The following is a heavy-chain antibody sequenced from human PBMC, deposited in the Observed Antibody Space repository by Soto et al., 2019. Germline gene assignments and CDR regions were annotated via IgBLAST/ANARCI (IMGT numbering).Heavy chain of an antibody. D-gene: IGHD7-27*01. J-gene: IGHJ6*02. Sequence: GGSLRLSCAASGFTFSSYGMHWVRQAPGKGLEWVAVIWYDGSNKYYADSVKGRVTISRDNSKNTLYLQMNSLRAEDTAVYYCARDGRGDRSGVAPTIWGYYGMDVWGQGTTVTVSS. CDR1: GFTFSSYG. CDR2: IWYDGSNK. V-gene: IGHV3-33*01. CDR3: ARDGRGDRSGVAPTIWGYYGMDV.